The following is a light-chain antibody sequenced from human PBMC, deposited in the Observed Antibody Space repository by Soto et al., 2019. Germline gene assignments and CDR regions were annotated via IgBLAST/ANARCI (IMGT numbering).Light chain of an antibody. CDR1: SDDIGAYKY. Sequence: QSVLTQPASVSGSPGQSITISCTGSSDDIGAYKYVSWYLQHPGKAPKLIIFEVNNRPSGVSNRFSGSKSRNTASLTISGHQAEDEADYYCSSYTTGSTLYVFGTGTKVTVL. CDR3: SSYTTGSTLYV. V-gene: IGLV2-14*01. CDR2: EVN. J-gene: IGLJ1*01.